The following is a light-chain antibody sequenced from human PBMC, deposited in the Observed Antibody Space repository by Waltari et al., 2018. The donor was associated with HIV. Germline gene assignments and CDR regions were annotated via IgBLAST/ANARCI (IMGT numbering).Light chain of an antibody. CDR3: QSYDSSLSGLV. V-gene: IGLV1-40*01. Sequence: QSVLTQPPSVSGAPGQRVTLSCTGSSSHIGAVYNLHWYQQLPGTAPKLPVYGDNNRPSGVPDRFSGSKSGTSASLAITGLQAEDEADYYCQSYDSSLSGLVFATGTKVTVL. CDR1: SSHIGAVYN. J-gene: IGLJ1*01. CDR2: GDN.